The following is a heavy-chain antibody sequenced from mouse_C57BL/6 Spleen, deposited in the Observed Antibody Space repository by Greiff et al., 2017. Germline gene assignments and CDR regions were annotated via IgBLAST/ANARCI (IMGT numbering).Heavy chain of an antibody. CDR1: GYTFTSYW. V-gene: IGHV1-55*01. J-gene: IGHJ3*01. Sequence: QVQLKQPGAELVKPGASVKMSCKASGYTFTSYWITWVKQRPGQGLEWIGDIYPGSGSTNYNEKFKSKATLTVDTSSSTAYMQLSRLTSEDSAVYYCARKDRDSSGSWFAYWGQGTLVTVSA. CDR3: ARKDRDSSGSWFAY. CDR2: IYPGSGST. D-gene: IGHD3-2*02.